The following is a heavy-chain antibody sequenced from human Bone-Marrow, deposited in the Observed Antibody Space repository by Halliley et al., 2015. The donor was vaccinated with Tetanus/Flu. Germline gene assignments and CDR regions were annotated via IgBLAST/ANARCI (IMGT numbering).Heavy chain of an antibody. CDR1: GFTFSNYD. V-gene: IGHV3-48*03. D-gene: IGHD5-12*01. CDR2: ISSRGDIT. CDR3: ATRGLSF. J-gene: IGHJ4*02. Sequence: SLRLSCVASGFTFSNYDMNWLRQAPGKGPEWVSSISSRGDITYYADSVEGRFTISRDNAKNSLSLQMNSLRVEDTALYYCATRGLSFWGQGAQVSVPS.